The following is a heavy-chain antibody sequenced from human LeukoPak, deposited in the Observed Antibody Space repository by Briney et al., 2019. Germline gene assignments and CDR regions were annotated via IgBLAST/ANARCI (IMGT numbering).Heavy chain of an antibody. D-gene: IGHD6-13*01. J-gene: IGHJ4*02. Sequence: KPSETLSLTCTVSGGSISSYYWSWIRQPPGKGLEWLGYIYYSGSTNYNPPLKSRVTISVDTSKNQFSLKLSSVTAADTAVYYCARGGSSSWFFDYWGQGALVTVSS. CDR1: GGSISSYY. CDR3: ARGGSSSWFFDY. V-gene: IGHV4-59*01. CDR2: IYYSGST.